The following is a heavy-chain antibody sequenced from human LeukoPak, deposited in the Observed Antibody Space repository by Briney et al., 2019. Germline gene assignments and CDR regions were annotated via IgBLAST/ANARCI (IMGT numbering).Heavy chain of an antibody. CDR1: GFTFDDYA. CDR3: AKDHAFDI. V-gene: IGHV3-33*06. J-gene: IGHJ3*02. Sequence: PGRSLRLSCAASGFTFDDYAMHWVRQAPGKGLEWVAVIWYDGSNKYYADSVKGRFTISRDNSKNTLYLQMNSLRAEDTAVYYCAKDHAFDIWGQGTMVTVSS. CDR2: IWYDGSNK.